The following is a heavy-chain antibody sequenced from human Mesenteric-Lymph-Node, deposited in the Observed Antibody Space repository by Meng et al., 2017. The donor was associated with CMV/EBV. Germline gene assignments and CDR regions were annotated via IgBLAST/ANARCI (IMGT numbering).Heavy chain of an antibody. CDR3: ARRGNSYYDPVYDVTLWPQYFDS. V-gene: IGHV3-11*06. CDR2: TSGNSVYT. Sequence: YYMSWIRQAPGKGLEWVAFTSGNSVYTDYADSVKGRFSISRDNAKKSLYLEMNSLRLEDMAVYYCARRGNSYYDPVYDVTLWPQYFDSWGQGTLVTVSS. CDR1: YY. J-gene: IGHJ4*02. D-gene: IGHD3-16*01.